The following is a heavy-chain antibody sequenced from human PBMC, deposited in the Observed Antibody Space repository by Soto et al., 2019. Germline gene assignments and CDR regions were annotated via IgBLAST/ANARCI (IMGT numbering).Heavy chain of an antibody. J-gene: IGHJ6*02. CDR2: IVVGSGNT. CDR3: AADPRTLAVAGTLRGYYHYGMAV. CDR1: GFTFTSSA. Sequence: ASVKVSCKASGFTFTSSAVQWVRQARGQRLEWIGWIVVGSGNTNYAQKFQERVTITRDMSTSTAYMELSSLRSEDTAVYYCAADPRTLAVAGTLRGYYHYGMAVWGQGTTVTVSS. V-gene: IGHV1-58*01. D-gene: IGHD6-19*01.